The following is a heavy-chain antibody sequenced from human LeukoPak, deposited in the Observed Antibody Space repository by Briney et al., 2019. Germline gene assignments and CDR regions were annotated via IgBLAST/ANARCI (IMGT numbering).Heavy chain of an antibody. CDR2: ISGNGVGT. Sequence: PGGSLRLSCAASGFAFRSYGMSWVRQAPGKGLEWVSAISGNGVGTYYADSVKGRFTISRDNSKNTLYLQMNSLRAEDTAVYYCAKTRPLDSSSWSHGDYWGQGTLVTVSS. CDR1: GFAFRSYG. V-gene: IGHV3-23*01. CDR3: AKTRPLDSSSWSHGDY. D-gene: IGHD6-13*01. J-gene: IGHJ4*02.